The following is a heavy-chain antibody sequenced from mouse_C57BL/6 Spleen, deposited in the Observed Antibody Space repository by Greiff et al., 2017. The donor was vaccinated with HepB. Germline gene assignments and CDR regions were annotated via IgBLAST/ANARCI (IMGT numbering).Heavy chain of an antibody. D-gene: IGHD1-1*01. CDR1: GYTFTSYW. J-gene: IGHJ1*03. V-gene: IGHV1-52*01. CDR2: IDPSDSET. CDR3: ARPSEYYGSSWYFDV. Sequence: QVQLQQPGAELVRPGSSVKLSCKASGYTFTSYWMHWVKQRHIQGLEWIGNIDPSDSETHYNQKFKDKATLTVDKSSSTAYMQLSSLTSEDSAVYYWARPSEYYGSSWYFDVWGTGTTVTVSS.